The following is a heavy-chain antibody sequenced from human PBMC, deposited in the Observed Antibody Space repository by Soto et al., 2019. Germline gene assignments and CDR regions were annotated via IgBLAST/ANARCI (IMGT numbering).Heavy chain of an antibody. D-gene: IGHD1-7*01. J-gene: IGHJ3*02. Sequence: SVKVSCKASGGTFSSYAISWVRQAPGQGLEWMGGIIPIFGTANYAQKFQGRVTITADESTSTAYMELSSLRSEDTAVYYCAREVITGTTFGAFDIWGQGTMVTVSS. CDR1: GGTFSSYA. CDR3: AREVITGTTFGAFDI. CDR2: IIPIFGTA. V-gene: IGHV1-69*13.